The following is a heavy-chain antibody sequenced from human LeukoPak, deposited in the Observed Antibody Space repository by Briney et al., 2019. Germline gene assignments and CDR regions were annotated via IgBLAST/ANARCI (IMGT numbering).Heavy chain of an antibody. V-gene: IGHV4-59*08. D-gene: IGHD3-3*01. Sequence: SETLSLTCTVSGGSISSYYWSWIRQPPGKGLEWIGYIYYSGSTNYNPSLKSRVTISVDTSKIQFSLKLSSVTAADTSVYYCARHSLRYYKTTSGFSFNWFDPWGQGTLVTVSS. CDR3: ARHSLRYYKTTSGFSFNWFDP. CDR1: GGSISSYY. CDR2: IYYSGST. J-gene: IGHJ5*02.